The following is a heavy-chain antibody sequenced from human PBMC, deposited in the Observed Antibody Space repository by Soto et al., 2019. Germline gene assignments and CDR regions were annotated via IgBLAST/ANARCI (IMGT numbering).Heavy chain of an antibody. CDR2: ISGSGGST. V-gene: IGHV3-23*01. CDR1: GFTFSSYA. CDR3: VPKGPVEGAFDI. Sequence: GGSLRLSCAASGFTFSSYAMSWVRQAPGKGLEWVSAISGSGGSTYYADSVKGRFTISRDNSKNTLYLQMNSLRAEDTAVYYCVPKGPVEGAFDIWGQGTMVTVSS. D-gene: IGHD2-15*01. J-gene: IGHJ3*02.